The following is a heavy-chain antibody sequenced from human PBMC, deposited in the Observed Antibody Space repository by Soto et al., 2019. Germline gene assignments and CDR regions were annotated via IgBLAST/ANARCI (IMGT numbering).Heavy chain of an antibody. CDR1: GGSISSYY. CDR2: IYYSGST. CDR3: SRINSGPRKPIAFRARRSSDL. D-gene: IGHD2-21*01. V-gene: IGHV4-59*12. Sequence: SETLSLTCTVSGGSISSYYWSWIRQPPGKGLEWIGYIYYSGSTNYNPSLKSRVTISVDKSKNQFSLKLSSVTAADTALYYCSRINSGPRKPIAFRARRSSDL. J-gene: IGHJ2*01.